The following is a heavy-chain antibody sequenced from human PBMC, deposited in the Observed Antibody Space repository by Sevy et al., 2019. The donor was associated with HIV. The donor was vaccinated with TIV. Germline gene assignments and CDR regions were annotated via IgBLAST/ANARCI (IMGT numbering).Heavy chain of an antibody. CDR3: TKDEAYTVATSYYFDY. CDR1: GFTFSSYA. CDR2: ISYDGSNK. D-gene: IGHD5-12*01. J-gene: IGHJ4*02. Sequence: GGSLRLSCAASGFTFSSYAMHWVRQAPGKGLEWVAVISYDGSNKYYADSVKGRFTISRDNSKNSLYLQMNSLRAEDTAVYYCTKDEAYTVATSYYFDYWGQGTLVTVSS. V-gene: IGHV3-30*04.